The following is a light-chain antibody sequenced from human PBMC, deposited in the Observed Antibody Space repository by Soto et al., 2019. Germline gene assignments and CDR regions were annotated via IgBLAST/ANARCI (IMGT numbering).Light chain of an antibody. CDR3: QQYNSHPWT. V-gene: IGKV1-16*01. CDR1: QDIGSY. J-gene: IGKJ1*01. CDR2: AAA. Sequence: DIQMTQSPSSLSAPVGDRVTITCRASQDIGSYLAWFQQKPGEAPKSLIYAAASLQRGVPSRFSGSGSGTDFTLTISSLQPEDFATYYCQQYNSHPWTFGQGTKVEIK.